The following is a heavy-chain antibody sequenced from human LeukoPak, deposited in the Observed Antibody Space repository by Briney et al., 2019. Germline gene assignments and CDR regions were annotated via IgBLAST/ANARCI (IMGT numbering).Heavy chain of an antibody. CDR2: IYYSGST. J-gene: IGHJ5*02. CDR1: GGSFSGYY. D-gene: IGHD5-18*01. CDR3: ARDYGYSYGLINWFDP. V-gene: IGHV4-59*01. Sequence: SETLSLTCAVYGGSFSGYYWSWIRQPPGKGLEWIGYIYYSGSTNYNPSLKSRVTISVDTSKNQFSLKLSSVTAADTAVYYCARDYGYSYGLINWFDPWGQGTLVTVSS.